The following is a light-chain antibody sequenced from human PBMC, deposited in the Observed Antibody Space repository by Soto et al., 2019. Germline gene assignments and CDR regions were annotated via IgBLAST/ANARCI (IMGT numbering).Light chain of an antibody. CDR1: QSISSH. J-gene: IGKJ5*01. Sequence: DIRMTQSPSSLSASVGDTVTITCRASQSISSHLNWYQQKPGKAPNLLMYTASNLQSGVPSRFSGSGSGTDFTLTISSLQPEDFATYYCQQSYSTPISFGQGTRLGI. V-gene: IGKV1-39*01. CDR2: TAS. CDR3: QQSYSTPIS.